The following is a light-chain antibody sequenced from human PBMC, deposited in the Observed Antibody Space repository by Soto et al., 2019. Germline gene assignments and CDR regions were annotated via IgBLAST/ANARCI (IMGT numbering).Light chain of an antibody. V-gene: IGLV2-23*02. CDR1: GSDVGSYKY. J-gene: IGLJ2*01. CDR3: CSYAGSSTSPGVV. CDR2: DVS. Sequence: QRALTQPASGSGLHLRCSTITYTETGSDVGSYKYVSWYQQLPGKAPKLMIYDVSYRPSGVSDRFSGSKSGNTASLTISGLQAEDEADYYCCSYAGSSTSPGVVFGGGTQLTVL.